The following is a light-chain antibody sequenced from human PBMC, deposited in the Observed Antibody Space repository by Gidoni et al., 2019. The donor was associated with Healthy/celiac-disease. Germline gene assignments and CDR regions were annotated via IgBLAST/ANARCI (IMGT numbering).Light chain of an antibody. CDR1: SSNIGAGYD. CDR2: GNS. Sequence: QSVLTQPPSVSGAPGPRVTISCTGSSSNIGAGYDVHWYQQLPVTAPKLLIYGNSNRPSGVPDRFSGSKSGTSASLAITGLQAEDEADYYCQSYDSSLSGHVVFGGGTKLTVL. CDR3: QSYDSSLSGHVV. V-gene: IGLV1-40*01. J-gene: IGLJ2*01.